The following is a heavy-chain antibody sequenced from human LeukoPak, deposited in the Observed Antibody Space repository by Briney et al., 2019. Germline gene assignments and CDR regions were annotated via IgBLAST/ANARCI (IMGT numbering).Heavy chain of an antibody. J-gene: IGHJ3*02. Sequence: SETLSLTCTLSGGSIRSGDYYWSWIRQRPGEGLEWFGYIYHSGSTYYNPSLKSQFTISVDTSKNQFSLKLSSVTAADTAVYYCARYCSGGNCKGAFDIWGQGTMVTVSS. CDR1: GGSIRSGDYY. CDR2: IYHSGST. D-gene: IGHD2-15*01. CDR3: ARYCSGGNCKGAFDI. V-gene: IGHV4-31*01.